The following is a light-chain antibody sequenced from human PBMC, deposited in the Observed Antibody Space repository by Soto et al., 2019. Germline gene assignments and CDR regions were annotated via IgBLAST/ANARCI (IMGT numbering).Light chain of an antibody. V-gene: IGKV1-5*01. CDR1: QSISTW. Sequence: DIQMTQSPSTLSASVGDRVTITCRASQSISTWLAWYQQKPGKAPTLLIYDASSLESRVPSRFSGSGSGTEVTLTISGLRPDDFATYYCQQYNTYSYTFGQGTKLEIK. CDR2: DAS. CDR3: QQYNTYSYT. J-gene: IGKJ2*01.